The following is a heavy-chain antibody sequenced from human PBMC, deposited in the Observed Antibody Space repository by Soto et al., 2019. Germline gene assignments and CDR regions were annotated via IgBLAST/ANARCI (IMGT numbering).Heavy chain of an antibody. V-gene: IGHV3-30*14. J-gene: IGHJ3*01. CDR1: GFTFSSYE. CDR2: ISYDGTNQ. Sequence: PGESLRLSCVASGFTFSSYEMNWVRQAPGQGLEWVAVISYDGTNQYYADSVKGRFIISRDNSNNTLSLQMHSLKSEDTAVYFCARGAIVGVNDVFDVWGQGTMVTVSS. CDR3: ARGAIVGVNDVFDV. D-gene: IGHD1-26*01.